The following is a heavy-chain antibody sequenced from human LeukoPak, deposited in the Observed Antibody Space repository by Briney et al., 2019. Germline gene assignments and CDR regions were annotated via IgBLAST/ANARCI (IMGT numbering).Heavy chain of an antibody. CDR1: GFSLSTSGMC. CDR3: ARIRDRQWLADY. D-gene: IGHD6-19*01. J-gene: IGHJ4*02. CDR2: IDWDDDK. V-gene: IGHV2-70*11. Sequence: SGPALVKPTQTLTLTCTFSGFSLSTSGMCVSWIRQPPGKALEWLARIDWDDDKYYSTSLKTRLTISKDTSQNQVVLTMTNMDPVDTATYYCARIRDRQWLADYWGQGTLVTVSS.